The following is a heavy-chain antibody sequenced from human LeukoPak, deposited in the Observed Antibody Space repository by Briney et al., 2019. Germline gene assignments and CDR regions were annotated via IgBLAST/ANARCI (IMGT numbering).Heavy chain of an antibody. D-gene: IGHD6-19*01. V-gene: IGHV4-59*01. CDR3: ARFKRAGGWSYFDY. CDR1: GFTFSSYA. CDR2: IYNSGST. Sequence: GSLRLSCAASGFTFSSYAMSWIRKPPGKGLEWIGHIYNSGSTNYSPSLKSRVTISVDTSKNQFSLKLSSVTAADTAVYYCARFKRAGGWSYFDYWGQGTLVTVSS. J-gene: IGHJ4*02.